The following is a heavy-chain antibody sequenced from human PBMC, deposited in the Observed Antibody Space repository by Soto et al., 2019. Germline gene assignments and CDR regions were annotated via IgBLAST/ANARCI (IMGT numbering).Heavy chain of an antibody. CDR1: GFTVSSNY. D-gene: IGHD6-13*01. CDR3: ASSRIAAAGTWWFDP. CDR2: IYSGGST. Sequence: GGSLKLSCAASGFTVSSNYMSWVRQAPGKGLEWVSVIYSGGSTYYADSVKGRFTISRDNSKNTLYLQMNSLRAEDTAVYYCASSRIAAAGTWWFDPWGQGTLVTVS. J-gene: IGHJ5*02. V-gene: IGHV3-53*01.